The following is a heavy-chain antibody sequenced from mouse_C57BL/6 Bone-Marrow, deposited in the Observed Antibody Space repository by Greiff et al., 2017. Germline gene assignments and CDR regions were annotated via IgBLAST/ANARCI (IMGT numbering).Heavy chain of an antibody. V-gene: IGHV2-6*01. D-gene: IGHD2-3*01. CDR1: GFSLTSYG. CDR2: IWGVGST. Sequence: VKLVESGPGLVAPSQSLSITCTVSGFSLTSYGVDWVRQSPGKGLEWLGVIWGVGSTNYNSALKSRLSISKDNSKSQVFLKMNSLQTDDTAMYYCARGDGYYETDAFAYWGQGTLVTVSA. CDR3: ARGDGYYETDAFAY. J-gene: IGHJ3*01.